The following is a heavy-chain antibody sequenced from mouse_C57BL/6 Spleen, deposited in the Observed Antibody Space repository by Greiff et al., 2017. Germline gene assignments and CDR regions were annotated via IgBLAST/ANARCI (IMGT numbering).Heavy chain of an antibody. CDR3: ARGITTVVTDYYAMDY. CDR1: GYTFTDYN. Sequence: EVQLQQSGPELVKPGASVKIPCKASGYTFTDYNMDWVKQSHGKSLEWIGDINPNNGGTIYNQKFKGTATLTVDKSSSTAYMELRSLTSEDTAVYYCARGITTVVTDYYAMDYWGQGTSVTVSS. J-gene: IGHJ4*01. V-gene: IGHV1-18*01. D-gene: IGHD1-1*01. CDR2: INPNNGGT.